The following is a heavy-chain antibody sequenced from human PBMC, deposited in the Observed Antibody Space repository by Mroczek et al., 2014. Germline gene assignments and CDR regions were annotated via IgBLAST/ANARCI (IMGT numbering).Heavy chain of an antibody. V-gene: IGHV3-30*18. CDR3: AKDRTRYCSSTSCYPYYFDY. Sequence: VQLVESGGGVVQPGRSLRLSCAASGFTFSSYGMHWVRQAPGKGLEWVAVISYDGSNKYYADSVKGRFTISRDNSKNTLYLQMNSLRAEDTAVYYCAKDRTRYCSSTSCYPYYFDYWGQGTLVTVSS. CDR1: GFTFSSYG. CDR2: ISYDGSNK. D-gene: IGHD2-2*01. J-gene: IGHJ4*02.